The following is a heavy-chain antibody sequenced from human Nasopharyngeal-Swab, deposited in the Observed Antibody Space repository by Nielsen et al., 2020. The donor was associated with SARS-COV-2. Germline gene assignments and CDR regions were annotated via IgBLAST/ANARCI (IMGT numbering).Heavy chain of an antibody. D-gene: IGHD6-19*01. V-gene: IGHV3-30-3*01. CDR3: AKGDSSGWQGGIDI. CDR2: ISYDGSNK. Sequence: GSLLKISCAAPGFTFSSYAMHWVRQAPGKGLEWVAVISYDGSNKYYADSVKGRFTISRDNSKNTLYLQMNSLRAEDTAVYYCAKGDSSGWQGGIDIWGQGTMVTVSS. CDR1: GFTFSSYA. J-gene: IGHJ3*02.